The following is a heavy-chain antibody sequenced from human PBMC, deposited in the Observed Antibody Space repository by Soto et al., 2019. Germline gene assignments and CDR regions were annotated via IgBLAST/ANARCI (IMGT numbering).Heavy chain of an antibody. CDR3: ARVRQYDFWSDPFYYYYYYGMDV. V-gene: IGHV3-30-3*01. CDR1: GFTFSSYA. Sequence: GGSLRLSCAASGFTFSSYAMHWVRQAPGKGLEWVAVISYDGSNKYYADSVKGRFTISRDNSKNTLYLQMNSLRAEDTAVYYCARVRQYDFWSDPFYYYYYYGMDVWGQGTTVTVSS. CDR2: ISYDGSNK. J-gene: IGHJ6*02. D-gene: IGHD3-3*01.